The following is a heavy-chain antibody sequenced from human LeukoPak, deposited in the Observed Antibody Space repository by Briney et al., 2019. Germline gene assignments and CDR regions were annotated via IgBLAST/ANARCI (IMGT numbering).Heavy chain of an antibody. V-gene: IGHV3-23*01. D-gene: IGHD1-7*01. J-gene: IGHJ4*02. Sequence: GGSLRLSCAASGFTFSSYAMSRVRQAPGKGLEWVSTVSGSGGSTYYADSVKGRFTISRDNSKNTLYLQMNSLRAEDTAVYYCAKGAGTSEYYFDYWGQGTLVTVSS. CDR3: AKGAGTSEYYFDY. CDR1: GFTFSSYA. CDR2: VSGSGGST.